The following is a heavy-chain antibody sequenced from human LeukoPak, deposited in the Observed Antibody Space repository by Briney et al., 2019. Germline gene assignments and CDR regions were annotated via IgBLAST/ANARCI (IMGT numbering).Heavy chain of an antibody. CDR3: ARDATRGGDFDY. V-gene: IGHV3-7*01. J-gene: IGHJ4*02. Sequence: AGGSLRLSCAASGFGFPKYWMAWVRQAPGKGLGWVASIKEDGRERFHVESVTGRFTISRDNARNSQYLEMNSLRVDDTAVYYCARDATRGGDFDYWGQGTLVTVSS. D-gene: IGHD2-21*01. CDR2: IKEDGRER. CDR1: GFGFPKYW.